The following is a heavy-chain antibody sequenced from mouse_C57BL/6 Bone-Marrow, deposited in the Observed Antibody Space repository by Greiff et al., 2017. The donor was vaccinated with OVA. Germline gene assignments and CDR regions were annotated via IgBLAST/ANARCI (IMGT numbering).Heavy chain of an antibody. J-gene: IGHJ4*01. CDR3: ARHEDLLY. V-gene: IGHV1-61*01. CDR1: GYTFTSYW. Sequence: QVQLQQPGAELVRPGSSVKLSCKASGYTFTSYWMDWVKQRPGQGLEWIGNIYPSDSETHYNQKFKDKATLTVDKSSSTVYMELSRLTSEDSAVYFCARHEDLLYWGQGTSVTVSS. CDR2: IYPSDSET.